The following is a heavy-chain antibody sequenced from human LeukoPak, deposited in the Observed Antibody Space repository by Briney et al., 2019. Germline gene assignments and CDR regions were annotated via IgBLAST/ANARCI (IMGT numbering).Heavy chain of an antibody. CDR1: GGSFSSYN. Sequence: SETLSLTCAAYGGSFSSYNWTWIRQPPGKGLEWIGEINHSGRTNHNPTLKSRVTISVDTSKNQFSLKLSSVTAADTAVYYCARRNYYGSGSYYELGFDYWGQGTLVTVSS. CDR2: INHSGRT. D-gene: IGHD3-10*01. CDR3: ARRNYYGSGSYYELGFDY. V-gene: IGHV4-34*01. J-gene: IGHJ4*02.